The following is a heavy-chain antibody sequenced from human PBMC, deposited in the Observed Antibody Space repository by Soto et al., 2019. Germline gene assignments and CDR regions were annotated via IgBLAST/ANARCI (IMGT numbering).Heavy chain of an antibody. CDR2: ISSSSNHI. Sequence: GGSLRLSCAASEFTFSNYAMSWVRQAPGKGLEWVSYISSSSNHIYYADSVKGRFTVSRDNAKNSLHLQMNSLRTEDTAVYYCAIAPRYGMDVWGQGITVTVSS. CDR1: EFTFSNYA. CDR3: AIAPRYGMDV. V-gene: IGHV3-21*01. J-gene: IGHJ6*02.